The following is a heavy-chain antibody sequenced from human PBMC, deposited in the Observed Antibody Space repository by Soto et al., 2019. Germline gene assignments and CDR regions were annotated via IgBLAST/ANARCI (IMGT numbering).Heavy chain of an antibody. V-gene: IGHV1-8*01. CDR2: MNPNSGNT. J-gene: IGHJ5*02. CDR3: ARLGLLWFGEVGWFDP. D-gene: IGHD3-10*01. CDR1: GYTFTSYD. Sequence: QVQLVQSGAEVKKPGASVKVSCKASGYTFTSYDINWVRQATGQGLEWMGWMNPNSGNTGYAQKFQGRVTMTRNTSISTAYMELSSLRSEETAVYYCARLGLLWFGEVGWFDPWGQGTLVTVSS.